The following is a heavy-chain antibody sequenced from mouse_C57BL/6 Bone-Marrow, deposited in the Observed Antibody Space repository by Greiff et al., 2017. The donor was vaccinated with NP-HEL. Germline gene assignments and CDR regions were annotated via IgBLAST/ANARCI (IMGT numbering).Heavy chain of an antibody. D-gene: IGHD3-2*01. CDR1: GYAFSSSW. CDR2: IYPGDGDT. CDR3: ASQRQVNDY. Sequence: QVQLQQPGPELVKPGASVKISCKASGYAFSSSWMNWVKQRPGQGLEWIGRIYPGDGDTNYNGKFKGKATLTADKSSSTAYMQLSSLTSEDSAVYYCASQRQVNDYWGQGTTLTVSS. J-gene: IGHJ2*01. V-gene: IGHV1-82*01.